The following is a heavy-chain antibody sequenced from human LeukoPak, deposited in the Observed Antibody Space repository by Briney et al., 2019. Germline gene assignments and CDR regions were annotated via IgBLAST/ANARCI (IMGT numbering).Heavy chain of an antibody. D-gene: IGHD3-9*01. CDR3: ARGGPLRYFDWLLPFDY. Sequence: SETLSLTCTVSGGSISSYYWSWIRQPPGKGLEWIGYIYYSGSTNYNPSLKSRVTISVDTSKNQSSLKLSSVTAADTAVYYCARGGPLRYFDWLLPFDYWGQGTLVTVSS. J-gene: IGHJ4*02. CDR1: GGSISSYY. V-gene: IGHV4-59*01. CDR2: IYYSGST.